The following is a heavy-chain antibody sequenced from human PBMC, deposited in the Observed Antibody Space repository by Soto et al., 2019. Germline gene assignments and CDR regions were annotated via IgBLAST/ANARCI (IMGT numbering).Heavy chain of an antibody. CDR2: IFYSGNT. J-gene: IGHJ3*01. D-gene: IGHD3-10*01. CDR3: ARQTYYFGSDY. CDR1: GGSISSRSYY. V-gene: IGHV4-39*01. Sequence: QLQLQESGPGLVKPSETLSLTCTVSGGSISSRSYYWGWIRQPPGKGLEWIGTIFYSGNTYYNPSLKSRVTISVDTSKSQFSLKLSSVTAADTAVFYCARQTYYFGSDYWGQGTMVTVSS.